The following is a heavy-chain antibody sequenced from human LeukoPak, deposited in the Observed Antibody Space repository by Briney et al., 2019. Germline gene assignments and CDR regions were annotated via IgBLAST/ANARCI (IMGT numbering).Heavy chain of an antibody. V-gene: IGHV3-21*04. D-gene: IGHD3-16*01. Sequence: GGSLRLSCAASGFTFSSYSMNWVRQAPGKGLEWVSSISSSSSYIYYADSVKGRFTISRDNAKNSLYLQMNSLRAEDTAVYYCARALVLYYDYVWGSSPRSAFDIWGQGTMVTVSS. CDR1: GFTFSSYS. CDR3: ARALVLYYDYVWGSSPRSAFDI. J-gene: IGHJ3*02. CDR2: ISSSSSYI.